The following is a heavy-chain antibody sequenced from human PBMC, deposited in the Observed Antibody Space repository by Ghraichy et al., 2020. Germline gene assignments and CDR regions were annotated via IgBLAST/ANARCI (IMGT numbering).Heavy chain of an antibody. V-gene: IGHV3-74*01. D-gene: IGHD6-13*01. Sequence: GESLNISCAASGFTFSTYWMHWVRQAPGKGLVWVSRINSDGSSTSYTDSVKGRFTISRDNAKNTLYLQMNSLRADDTAVYYCARVRIPTAGGAFDYWGQGTLVTVSS. CDR1: GFTFSTYW. CDR2: INSDGSST. CDR3: ARVRIPTAGGAFDY. J-gene: IGHJ4*02.